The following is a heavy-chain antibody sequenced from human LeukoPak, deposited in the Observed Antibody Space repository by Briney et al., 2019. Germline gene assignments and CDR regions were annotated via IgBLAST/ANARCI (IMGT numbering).Heavy chain of an antibody. D-gene: IGHD2-2*01. Sequence: SETLSLTCAVYGGSFSGYYWSWIRQPPGKGLEWIGYIYYSGSTNYNPSLKSRVTISVDTSKNQFSLKLSSVTAADTAVYYCARGVVPAAKDAFDIWGQGTMVTVSS. CDR3: ARGVVPAAKDAFDI. J-gene: IGHJ3*02. CDR2: IYYSGST. CDR1: GGSFSGYY. V-gene: IGHV4-59*01.